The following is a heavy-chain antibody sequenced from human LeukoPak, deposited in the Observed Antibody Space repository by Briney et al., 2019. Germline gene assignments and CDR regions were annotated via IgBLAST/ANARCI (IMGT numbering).Heavy chain of an antibody. Sequence: GGSLRLSCAASGFTFSDYYMSWIRQAPGKGLEWVSYISSSGSTIYYADSVKGRFTISRDNAKNSLYLQMNSLRAEDTAVYHCARDGAAAAAYFDYWGQGTLVTVSS. CDR2: ISSSGSTI. V-gene: IGHV3-11*01. D-gene: IGHD6-13*01. CDR1: GFTFSDYY. CDR3: ARDGAAAAAYFDY. J-gene: IGHJ4*02.